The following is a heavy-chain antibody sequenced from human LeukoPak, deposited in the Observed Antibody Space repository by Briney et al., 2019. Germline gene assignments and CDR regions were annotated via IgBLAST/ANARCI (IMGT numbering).Heavy chain of an antibody. J-gene: IGHJ6*02. CDR1: DYSISSGYY. V-gene: IGHV4-61*01. CDR3: ARASHYDILTGYYGHYYYYYGMDV. CDR2: IYYSGST. D-gene: IGHD3-9*01. Sequence: PSETLSLTCTVSDYSISSGYYWSWIRQPPGKGLEWIGYIYYSGSTNYNPSLKSRVTISVDTSKNQFSLKLSSVTAADTAVYYCARASHYDILTGYYGHYYYYYGMDVWGQGTTVTVSS.